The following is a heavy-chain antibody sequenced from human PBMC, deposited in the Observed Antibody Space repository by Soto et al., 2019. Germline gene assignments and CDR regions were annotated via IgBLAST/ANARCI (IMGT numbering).Heavy chain of an antibody. Sequence: GGSLRLSCAASGFTFDDYAMHWVRQAPGKGLEWVSGISWNSGSIGYADSVKGRFTISRDNAKNSLYLQMNSLRAEDTALYYCAKDVSRGSLYSYYGMDVWGQGTTVTVPS. D-gene: IGHD3-10*01. CDR3: AKDVSRGSLYSYYGMDV. V-gene: IGHV3-9*01. CDR1: GFTFDDYA. J-gene: IGHJ6*02. CDR2: ISWNSGSI.